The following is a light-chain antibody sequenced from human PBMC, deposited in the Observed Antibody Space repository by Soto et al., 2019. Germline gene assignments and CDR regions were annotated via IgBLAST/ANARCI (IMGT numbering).Light chain of an antibody. CDR3: QHYGSSPPIT. Sequence: DIVLTQSPGTLSLSPGERATLSCRASQSVRSTSLAWYQQNPGQAPRLLIYGASSRATGIPDRFSGGGSGTDFTLTISRLEPEDFAVYYCQHYGSSPPITFGQGTRLEIK. J-gene: IGKJ5*01. CDR1: QSVRSTS. CDR2: GAS. V-gene: IGKV3-20*01.